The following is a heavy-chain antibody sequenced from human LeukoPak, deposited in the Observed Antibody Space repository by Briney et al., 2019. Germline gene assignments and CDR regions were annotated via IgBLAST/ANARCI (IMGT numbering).Heavy chain of an antibody. D-gene: IGHD1-14*01. Sequence: SETLSLTCSVSGGAVTDSKYWTWIRLPPGKGLEWIGYIYYSGSTNYNPSLKSRVTISVDTSKNQFSLKLSSVTAADTAVYYCARHEPATVSAFDYWGQGTLVTVSS. J-gene: IGHJ4*02. CDR2: IYYSGST. CDR3: ARHEPATVSAFDY. V-gene: IGHV4-59*08. CDR1: GGAVTDSKY.